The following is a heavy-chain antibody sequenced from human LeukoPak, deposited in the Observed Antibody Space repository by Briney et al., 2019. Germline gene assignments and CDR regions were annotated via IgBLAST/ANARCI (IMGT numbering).Heavy chain of an antibody. V-gene: IGHV3-48*02. J-gene: IGHJ4*02. CDR2: ISSSSSTI. D-gene: IGHD2-8*01. CDR1: GFTFSSYS. CDR3: AGPLLMVSTLFDY. Sequence: GGSLRLSCAASGFTFSSYSMNWVRQAPGKGLEWVSYISSSSSTIYYADSVKGRFTISRDNAKNSLYLQMNSLRDEDTAVYYRAGPLLMVSTLFDYWGQGTLVTVSS.